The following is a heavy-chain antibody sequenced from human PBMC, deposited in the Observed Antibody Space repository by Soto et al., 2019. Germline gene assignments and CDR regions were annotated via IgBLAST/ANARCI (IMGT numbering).Heavy chain of an antibody. J-gene: IGHJ4*02. D-gene: IGHD3-22*01. V-gene: IGHV4-39*01. Sequence: PSETLSLTCTVSGGSISSSTYYWGWIRQPPGKGLEWIGSVYHSGSTYYNPSLKSRVTIAVDTSNNQISLKLNSVTAADTAVYFRARHQYYYDSSGYTLDYWGQGTLVSVSS. CDR2: VYHSGST. CDR1: GGSISSSTYY. CDR3: ARHQYYYDSSGYTLDY.